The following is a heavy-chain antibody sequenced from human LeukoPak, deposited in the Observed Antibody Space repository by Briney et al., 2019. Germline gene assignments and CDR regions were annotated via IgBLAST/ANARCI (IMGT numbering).Heavy chain of an antibody. J-gene: IGHJ5*02. CDR3: ARVGLRLSFSFDP. CDR2: ISSSGSTI. V-gene: IGHV3-11*01. Sequence: PGGSLRLSCAASGFTFSDYYMSWIRQAPGKGLEWVSYISSSGSTIYYVDSVKGRFTISRDNAKNSLYLQMNSLRAEDTAVYYCARVGLRLSFSFDPWGQGTLVTVSS. D-gene: IGHD2-2*01. CDR1: GFTFSDYY.